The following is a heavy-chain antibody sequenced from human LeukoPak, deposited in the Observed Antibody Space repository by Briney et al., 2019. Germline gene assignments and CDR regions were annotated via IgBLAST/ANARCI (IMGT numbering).Heavy chain of an antibody. D-gene: IGHD2-15*01. Sequence: GGSLRLSCAASGFTFSSYWMSWVRQAPGKGLEWVANIKQDGSEKYYVDSVKGRFTIPRDNAKNSLYLQMNSLRAEDTAVYYCARLVAAHWFDPWCQGTLVTVSS. CDR1: GFTFSSYW. J-gene: IGHJ5*02. CDR3: ARLVAAHWFDP. V-gene: IGHV3-7*01. CDR2: IKQDGSEK.